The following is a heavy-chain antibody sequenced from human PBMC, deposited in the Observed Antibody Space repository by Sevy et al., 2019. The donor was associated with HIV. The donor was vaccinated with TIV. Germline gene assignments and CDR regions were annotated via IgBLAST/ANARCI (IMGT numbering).Heavy chain of an antibody. V-gene: IGHV3-21*01. CDR1: GLTFSNYN. CDR2: ISSESGYI. Sequence: GGSLRLSCAASGLTFSNYNMNWVRQAPGKGLEWVSFISSESGYIYYADSVKGRFSISRDNAKNSLYLQMNSLRAEDTAVYYCARDGKVPVPGLYSFDYWGHGTLVTVSS. J-gene: IGHJ4*01. CDR3: ARDGKVPVPGLYSFDY. D-gene: IGHD6-19*01.